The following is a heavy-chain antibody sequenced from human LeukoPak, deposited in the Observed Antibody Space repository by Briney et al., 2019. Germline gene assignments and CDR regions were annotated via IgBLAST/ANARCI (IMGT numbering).Heavy chain of an antibody. CDR2: TWHDGTNK. D-gene: IGHD3-3*01. V-gene: IGHV3-30*02. CDR3: AKDRVLRSGEYTFDYMDV. CDR1: EFTFSNYG. J-gene: IGHJ6*03. Sequence: PGGSLRVSCAASEFTFSNYGMHWVRQAPGKGLEWVASTWHDGTNKYYADSVKGRFTISRDNPKNTLYLQMNSLRAEDTAVYYCAKDRVLRSGEYTFDYMDVWGNGTTVTVSS.